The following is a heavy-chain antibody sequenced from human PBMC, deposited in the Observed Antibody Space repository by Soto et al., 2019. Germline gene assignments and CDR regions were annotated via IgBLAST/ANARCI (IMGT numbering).Heavy chain of an antibody. D-gene: IGHD3-3*01. J-gene: IGHJ4*02. CDR1: GGSISSSNW. V-gene: IGHV4-4*02. CDR2: IYHSGST. CDR3: ARRPITIFGVVKEYYFDY. Sequence: SETLSLTCAVSGGSISSSNWWSWVRQPPGKGLEWIGEIYHSGSTNYNPSLKSRVTISVDKSKNQFSLKLSSVTAADTAVYYCARRPITIFGVVKEYYFDYWGQGTLVTVSS.